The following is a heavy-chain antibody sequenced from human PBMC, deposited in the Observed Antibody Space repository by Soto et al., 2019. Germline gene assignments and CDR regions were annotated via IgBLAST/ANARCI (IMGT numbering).Heavy chain of an antibody. CDR3: ARDRADIVATNEEN. J-gene: IGHJ4*02. CDR2: IYHSGST. V-gene: IGHV4-30-2*01. D-gene: IGHD5-12*01. CDR1: GCSISSGGYS. Sequence: SETLSLTCAVSGCSISSGGYSWSWIRQPPGKGLEWIGYIYHSGSTYYNPSLKSRVTISVDRSKNQFSLKLSSVTAADTAVYYGARDRADIVATNEENWGQGTLVTVSS.